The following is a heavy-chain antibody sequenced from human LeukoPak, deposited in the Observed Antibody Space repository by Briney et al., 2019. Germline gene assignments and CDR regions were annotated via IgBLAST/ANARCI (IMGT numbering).Heavy chain of an antibody. Sequence: SETLSLTCTVSGYSIRSGYYWGWIRQPPRKGLEWIGSIYHSGITYYNPSLKSRVTISVDTSKNQFSLKLNSVTAADTAVYYCAKSNGYGLVDIWGQGTMVTVSS. D-gene: IGHD3-10*01. CDR3: AKSNGYGLVDI. CDR2: IYHSGIT. CDR1: GYSIRSGYY. V-gene: IGHV4-38-2*02. J-gene: IGHJ3*02.